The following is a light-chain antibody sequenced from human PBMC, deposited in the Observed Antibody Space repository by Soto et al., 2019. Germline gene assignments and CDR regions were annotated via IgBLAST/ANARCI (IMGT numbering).Light chain of an antibody. CDR2: DTS. CDR3: QQRSNWPIIT. CDR1: QSVSRY. J-gene: IGKJ5*01. Sequence: EIVLTQSPATLSLSPGERATLSCRASQSVSRYLAWYQQKPGQAPRLLISDTSHRATGIPARFSGSGSGTDFTLTSSSLEPEDFADYYCQQRSNWPIITFGQGTRLEIK. V-gene: IGKV3-11*01.